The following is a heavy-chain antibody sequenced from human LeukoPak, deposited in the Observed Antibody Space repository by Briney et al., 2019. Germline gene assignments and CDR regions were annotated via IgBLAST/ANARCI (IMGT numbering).Heavy chain of an antibody. D-gene: IGHD2-2*02. CDR3: ARASGLGYCSSTSCYTRYYYYYGMDV. Sequence: PGGSLRLSCAASGFTFSSYWMSWVRQAPGKGLEWVANIKQDGSEKYYVDSVKGRFTISRDNAMNSLYLQMNSLRAEDTAVYYCARASGLGYCSSTSCYTRYYYYYGMDVWGQGTTVTVSS. CDR1: GFTFSSYW. CDR2: IKQDGSEK. V-gene: IGHV3-7*04. J-gene: IGHJ6*02.